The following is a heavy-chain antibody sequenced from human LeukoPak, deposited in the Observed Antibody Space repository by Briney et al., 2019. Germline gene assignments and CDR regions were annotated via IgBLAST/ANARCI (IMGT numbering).Heavy chain of an antibody. CDR3: ARGGGAAAGDYCYYYYMDV. CDR2: ITSFSSAV. D-gene: IGHD6-13*01. J-gene: IGHJ6*03. CDR1: GFTFGDYY. Sequence: PGGSLRLSCAASGFTFGDYYMSWIRQAPGKGLEWLAYITSFSSAVYYADSVKGRFTISRDNSKNTLYLQMNSLRAEDTAVYYCARGGGAAAGDYCYYYYMDVWGKGTTVTVSS. V-gene: IGHV3-11*01.